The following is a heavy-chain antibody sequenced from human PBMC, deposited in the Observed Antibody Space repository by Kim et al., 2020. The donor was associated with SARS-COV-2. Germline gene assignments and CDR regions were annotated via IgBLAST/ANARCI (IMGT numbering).Heavy chain of an antibody. CDR1: GYSISSGYY. V-gene: IGHV4-38-2*02. Sequence: SETLSLTCTVSGYSISSGYYWGWIRQPPGKGLEWIGSIYHSGSTYYNPSLKSRVTISVDTSKNQFSLKLSSVTAADTAVYYCARAGGVVATIWFAVAGTQHFDYWGQGTLVTVSS. CDR3: ARAGGVVATIWFAVAGTQHFDY. D-gene: IGHD5-12*01. CDR2: IYHSGST. J-gene: IGHJ4*02.